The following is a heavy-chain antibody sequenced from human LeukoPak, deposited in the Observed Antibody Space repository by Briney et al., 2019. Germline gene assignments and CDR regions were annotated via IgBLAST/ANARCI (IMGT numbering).Heavy chain of an antibody. V-gene: IGHV1-18*01. D-gene: IGHD3-10*01. J-gene: IGHJ4*02. CDR2: ISAYNGNT. CDR3: ARVSLVISLFDY. CDR1: GYTFTSYG. Sequence: GASVKVSCKASGYTFTSYGISWVRQAPGQGLEWMGRISAYNGNTNYAQKLQGRVTMSTDTSTSTAYMELRSLRSDDTAVYYCARVSLVISLFDYWGQGTLVTVSS.